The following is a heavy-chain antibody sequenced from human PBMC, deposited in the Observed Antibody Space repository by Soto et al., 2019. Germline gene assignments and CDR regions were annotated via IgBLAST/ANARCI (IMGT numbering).Heavy chain of an antibody. Sequence: GGSLRLSCAASGFTFSSYAMSWVRQAPGKGLEWVSAISSSSSYIYYADSVKGRFTISRDNAKNSLYLQMNSLRAEDTAVYYCARDLHSGRNYWGQGTMVTVSS. D-gene: IGHD6-19*01. CDR3: ARDLHSGRNY. V-gene: IGHV3-21*01. J-gene: IGHJ4*02. CDR1: GFTFSSYA. CDR2: ISSSSSYI.